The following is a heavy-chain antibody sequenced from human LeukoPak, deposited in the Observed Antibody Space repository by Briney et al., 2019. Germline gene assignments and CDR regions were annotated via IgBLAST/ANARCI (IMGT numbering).Heavy chain of an antibody. V-gene: IGHV3-66*01. CDR3: ARDVTTMVREGDAFDI. D-gene: IGHD3-10*01. CDR2: IYSGGST. Sequence: GGSLRLSCAASGFTVSSYYMSWVRQAPGKGLEWVSVIYSGGSTYYADSVKGRFTISRDNSKNTLYLQMSSLRAEDTAVYYCARDVTTMVREGDAFDIWGQGTMVTVSS. CDR1: GFTVSSYY. J-gene: IGHJ3*02.